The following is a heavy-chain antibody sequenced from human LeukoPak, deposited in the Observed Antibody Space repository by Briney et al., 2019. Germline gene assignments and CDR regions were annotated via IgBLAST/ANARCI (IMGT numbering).Heavy chain of an antibody. J-gene: IGHJ4*02. CDR3: AREGYYYDSSGYYYGDY. D-gene: IGHD3-22*01. Sequence: SETLSLTCTVSGGSISTYYWSWIRQPAGKGLEWIGRIYSSGSTNYNPSLKSRVTMSVDTSKNQVSLKLSSVTAADTAVYYCAREGYYYDSSGYYYGDYWGQGTLVTVSS. CDR1: GGSISTYY. V-gene: IGHV4-4*07. CDR2: IYSSGST.